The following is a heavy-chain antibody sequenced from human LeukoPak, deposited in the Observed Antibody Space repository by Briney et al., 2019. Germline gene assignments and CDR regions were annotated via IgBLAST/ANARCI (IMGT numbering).Heavy chain of an antibody. CDR1: GFTFSNYW. CDR3: ARVASNYDFDY. J-gene: IGHJ4*02. Sequence: GGSLRLSCAASGFTFSNYWMHWVRQAPGKGLVWVSRINSDGINTSYADSVKGRFTISRDNAQNSLYLQMNSLRAEDTALYYCARVASNYDFDYWGQGTLVTVSS. D-gene: IGHD4-11*01. V-gene: IGHV3-74*01. CDR2: INSDGINT.